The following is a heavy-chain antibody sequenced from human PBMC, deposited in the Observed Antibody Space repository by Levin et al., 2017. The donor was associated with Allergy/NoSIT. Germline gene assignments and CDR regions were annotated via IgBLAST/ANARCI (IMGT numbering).Heavy chain of an antibody. V-gene: IGHV3-9*01. CDR3: AKDLRDGYNHWYFDL. CDR2: ISWNSGSI. Sequence: GGSLRLSCAASGFTFDDYAMHWVRQAPGKGLEWVSGISWNSGSIGYADSVKGRFTISRDNAKNSLYLQMNSLRAEDTALYYCAKDLRDGYNHWYFDLWGRGTLVTVSS. D-gene: IGHD5-24*01. J-gene: IGHJ2*01. CDR1: GFTFDDYA.